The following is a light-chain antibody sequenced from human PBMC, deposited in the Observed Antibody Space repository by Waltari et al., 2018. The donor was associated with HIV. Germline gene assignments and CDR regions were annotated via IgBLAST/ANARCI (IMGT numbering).Light chain of an antibody. J-gene: IGKJ3*01. Sequence: DIQMTQSPSYLSASVGDRVTITCRASQDINNYFNWYQQKPGKAPNLLIYGASNLETGVPSRFSGSGSWTEFIFTIDSLQPEDIATYYCQQYDVPFTFGPGTKVDIK. CDR2: GAS. CDR1: QDINNY. CDR3: QQYDVPFT. V-gene: IGKV1-33*01.